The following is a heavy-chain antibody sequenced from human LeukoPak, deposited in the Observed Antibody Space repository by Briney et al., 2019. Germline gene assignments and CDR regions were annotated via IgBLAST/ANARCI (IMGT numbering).Heavy chain of an antibody. J-gene: IGHJ3*02. CDR1: GGSFSGYY. D-gene: IGHD3-22*01. CDR2: INHSGST. V-gene: IGHV4-34*01. Sequence: SETLSLTCADYGGSFSGYYWSWIRQPPGKGLEWIGEINHSGSTNYNPSLKSRVTISVDTSKNQFSLKLSSVTASDTAVYYCARVRLRIVVTDAFDIWGQGTMVTVSS. CDR3: ARVRLRIVVTDAFDI.